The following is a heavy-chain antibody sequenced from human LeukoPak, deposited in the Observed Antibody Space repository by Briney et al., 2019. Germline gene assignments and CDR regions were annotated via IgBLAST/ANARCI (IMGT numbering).Heavy chain of an antibody. CDR1: GYSFTSYW. Sequence: GASVKVSCKASGYSFTSYWIGWVRQMPGKGLEWMGIIYPGDSDTRYSPSFQGQVTISADKSISTAYLQWSSLKASDTAMYYCARRSGTWIQLEGPFDYWGQGTLVTVSS. CDR2: IYPGDSDT. CDR3: ARRSGTWIQLEGPFDY. V-gene: IGHV5-51*01. D-gene: IGHD5-18*01. J-gene: IGHJ4*02.